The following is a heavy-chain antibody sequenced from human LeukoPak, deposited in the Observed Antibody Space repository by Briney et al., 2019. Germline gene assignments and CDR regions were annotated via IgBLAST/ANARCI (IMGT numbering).Heavy chain of an antibody. J-gene: IGHJ4*02. CDR3: ARGRGCNAFDY. CDR1: GGSFSGYY. V-gene: IGHV4-34*01. Sequence: SETLSLTCAVYGGSFSGYYWSWIRQPPGKGLEWIGEINHSGSTNYNPSLKSRVTISVDTSKNQFSLKLNSVTAADTALYYCARGRGCNAFDYWGQGTLVTVSS. CDR2: INHSGST. D-gene: IGHD2-2*01.